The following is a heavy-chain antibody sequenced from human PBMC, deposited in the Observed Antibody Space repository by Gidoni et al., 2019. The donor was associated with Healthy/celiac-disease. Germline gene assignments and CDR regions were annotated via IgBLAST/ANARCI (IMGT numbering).Heavy chain of an antibody. CDR1: GYSISSGYY. D-gene: IGHD3-3*01. V-gene: IGHV4-38-2*02. CDR2: IYHRGST. Sequence: QVQLQESGPGLVKPSETLSLTCAVPGYSISSGYYWGWIRQPPGKGLEWIGSIYHRGSTYYNPSLKSRVTISVDTSKNQFSLKLSSVTAADTAVYYCARDLGTITIFGVVISTSFDYWGQGTLVTVSS. J-gene: IGHJ4*02. CDR3: ARDLGTITIFGVVISTSFDY.